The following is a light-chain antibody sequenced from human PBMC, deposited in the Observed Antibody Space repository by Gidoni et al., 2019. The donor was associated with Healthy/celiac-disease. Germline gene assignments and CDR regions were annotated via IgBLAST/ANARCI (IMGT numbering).Light chain of an antibody. CDR2: AAS. V-gene: IGKV1-9*01. Sequence: DIQLTQSPSFLSASVGDRVTITCRASQGISSYLAWYQQKPGKAPKLLIYAASTLQSGVPSRFSGSGSGTEFTLTISSLQPEDFATYYCQQRNSYRGTFGGGTKVEIK. CDR1: QGISSY. J-gene: IGKJ4*01. CDR3: QQRNSYRGT.